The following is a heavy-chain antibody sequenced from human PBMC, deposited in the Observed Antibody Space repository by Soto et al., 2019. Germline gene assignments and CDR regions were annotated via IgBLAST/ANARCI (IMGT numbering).Heavy chain of an antibody. J-gene: IGHJ6*02. CDR3: AREGLGIRYYYAMDV. V-gene: IGHV1-2*02. CDR2: INPNSGGT. CDR1: GYTFTGYY. Sequence: ASVKVSCTASGYTFTGYYMHWVRQAPGQGLEWMGWINPNSGGTNYAQKFQGRVTMTRDTSISTAYMELSRLRSDDTAVYYCAREGLGIRYYYAMDVWGQGTTVTVSS. D-gene: IGHD3-10*01.